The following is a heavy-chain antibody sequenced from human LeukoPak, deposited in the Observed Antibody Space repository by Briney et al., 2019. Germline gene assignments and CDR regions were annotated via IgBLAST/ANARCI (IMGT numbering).Heavy chain of an antibody. J-gene: IGHJ4*02. Sequence: PSETLSLTCTVSGYSISSGYYWGWIRQPPGKGLEWIGSIYHSGSTYYNPSLKSRVTISVDTSKNQFSLKLSSVTAADTAVYYCARGSPLHRYCSSTSCYTLVDTAMVFYNFDYWGQGTLVTVSS. CDR3: ARGSPLHRYCSSTSCYTLVDTAMVFYNFDY. CDR1: GYSISSGYY. CDR2: IYHSGST. V-gene: IGHV4-38-2*02. D-gene: IGHD2-2*02.